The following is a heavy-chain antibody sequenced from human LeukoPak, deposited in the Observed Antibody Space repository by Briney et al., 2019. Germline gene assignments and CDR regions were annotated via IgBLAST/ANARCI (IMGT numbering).Heavy chain of an antibody. D-gene: IGHD3-3*01. CDR3: ASGSPTYYDFWSGYYNAEYFQH. CDR1: GFTVSSNY. V-gene: IGHV3-53*01. J-gene: IGHJ1*01. CDR2: IYSGGST. Sequence: GGSLRLSCAASGFTVSSNYMSWVRQAPGKGLEWVSVIYSGGSTYYADSVKGRFTISRDNSKNTLYLQMNSLRAEDTAVYYCASGSPTYYDFWSGYYNAEYFQHWGQGTLVTVSP.